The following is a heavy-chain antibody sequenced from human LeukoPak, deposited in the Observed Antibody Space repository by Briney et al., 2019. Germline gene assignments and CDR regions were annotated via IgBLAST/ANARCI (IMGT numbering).Heavy chain of an antibody. J-gene: IGHJ4*02. CDR3: AISGRGATQPFDY. CDR2: ISWNSGSI. V-gene: IGHV3-9*01. Sequence: PGGSLRLSCAASGFTFDDYAMHWARQAPGKGLEWVSSISWNSGSIDYADSVKGRFTISRDNAKNSVYLQMNSLRAEDTALYYCAISGRGATQPFDYWGQGTLVTVSS. CDR1: GFTFDDYA. D-gene: IGHD1-26*01.